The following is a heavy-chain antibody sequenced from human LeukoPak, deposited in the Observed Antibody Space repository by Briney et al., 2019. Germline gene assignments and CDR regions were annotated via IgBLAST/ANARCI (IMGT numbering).Heavy chain of an antibody. CDR2: IYYSGST. J-gene: IGHJ4*02. CDR3: ARDERTTVTQNIGY. D-gene: IGHD4-17*01. Sequence: SETLSLTCTVSGGSISSYYWSWIRQPPGKGLEWIGYIYYSGSTNYNPSLKSRVTISEDTSKNQFSLKLSSVTAADTAVYYCARDERTTVTQNIGYWGQGTLVTVSS. V-gene: IGHV4-59*12. CDR1: GGSISSYY.